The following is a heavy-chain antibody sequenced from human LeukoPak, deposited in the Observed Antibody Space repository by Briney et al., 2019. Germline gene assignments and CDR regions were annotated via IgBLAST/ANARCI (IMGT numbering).Heavy chain of an antibody. D-gene: IGHD2-15*01. V-gene: IGHV4-59*01. CDR2: IYYSRST. CDR3: ARDPGGSADY. Sequence: SETLSLTCTVSGDSIRSFYWSWIRQPPGKGLEWVGHIYYSRSTNYNPSLKSRVTISVDMSKNQFSLKMTSVNAADTAVYYCARDPGGSADYWGQGTLVTVSS. J-gene: IGHJ4*02. CDR1: GDSIRSFY.